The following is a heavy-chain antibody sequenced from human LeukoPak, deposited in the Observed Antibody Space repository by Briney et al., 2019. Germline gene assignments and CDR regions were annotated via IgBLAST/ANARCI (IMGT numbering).Heavy chain of an antibody. J-gene: IGHJ6*03. D-gene: IGHD3-16*01. Sequence: GGSLRLSCVGSGFTFSRYWMSWVRQAPGKGLEWVANIKQDGSEKYYVDSVRGRFTISRYNTKNSLYLQMNSLRAEDTAVYYCARGSYDYVWGTRRSGFGSYSYMDVWGKGTTVTVSS. V-gene: IGHV3-7*01. CDR3: ARGSYDYVWGTRRSGFGSYSYMDV. CDR2: IKQDGSEK. CDR1: GFTFSRYW.